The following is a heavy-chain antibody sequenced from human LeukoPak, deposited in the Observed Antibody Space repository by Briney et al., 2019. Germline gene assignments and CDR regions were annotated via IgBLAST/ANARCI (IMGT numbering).Heavy chain of an antibody. V-gene: IGHV3-66*01. CDR2: IYSGGST. CDR3: ARDDPQGY. Sequence: GGSLRLSCAASGFIFSDYWMGWVRQGPGKGLEWVSVIYSGGSTYYADSVKGRFTISRDNSKNTLYLQMNSLRAEDTAVYYCARDDPQGYWGQGTLVTVSS. CDR1: GFIFSDYW. J-gene: IGHJ4*02.